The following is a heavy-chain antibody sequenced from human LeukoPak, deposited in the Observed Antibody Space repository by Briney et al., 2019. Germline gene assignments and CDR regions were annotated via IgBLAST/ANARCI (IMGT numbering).Heavy chain of an antibody. CDR1: GFTFSSYA. CDR3: ARAYCSSTSCYTAGAFDI. J-gene: IGHJ3*02. D-gene: IGHD2-2*02. V-gene: IGHV3-23*01. CDR2: ISGSGGST. Sequence: GGSLRLSCAASGFTFSSYAMSWVRQAPGKGLEWVSAISGSGGSTYYADSVKGRFTISRDNSKNTLYLQMNSLRAEDTAVYYCARAYCSSTSCYTAGAFDIWGQGTMVTVSS.